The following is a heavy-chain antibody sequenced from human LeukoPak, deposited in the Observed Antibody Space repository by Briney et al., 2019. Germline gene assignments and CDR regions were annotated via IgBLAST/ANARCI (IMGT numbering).Heavy chain of an antibody. Sequence: PGGSLRLSCAASGFTFSSYAMHWVRQAPGKGLEGVAVISYDGSNEYYADSVKGRFIISRDNSQKPLYLQMNSLRAEDPAVYYCAREGYDSSGWYWAVDYWGQGILVIVSS. CDR3: AREGYDSSGWYWAVDY. V-gene: IGHV3-30-3*01. J-gene: IGHJ4*02. CDR2: ISYDGSNE. CDR1: GFTFSSYA. D-gene: IGHD6-19*01.